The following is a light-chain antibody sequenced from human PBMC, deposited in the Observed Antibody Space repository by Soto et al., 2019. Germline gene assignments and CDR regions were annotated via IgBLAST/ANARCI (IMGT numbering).Light chain of an antibody. CDR2: EVT. CDR1: SSDVGSFDL. Sequence: QSVLTQPASVSGSPGQSITISCTGTSSDVGSFDLVSWYQQHPGKAPKLMIYEVTERPSGVSNRFSGSKSGNTASLTISGLRAEDEADYYCCSYAGSSILVFGGGTKVTVL. V-gene: IGLV2-23*02. J-gene: IGLJ2*01. CDR3: CSYAGSSILV.